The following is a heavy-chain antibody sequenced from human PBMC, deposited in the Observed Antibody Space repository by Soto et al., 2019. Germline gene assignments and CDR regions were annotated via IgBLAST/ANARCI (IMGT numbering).Heavy chain of an antibody. Sequence: PGGALRLSCAASGFTFTNYDMSWVPRAPGKGLELVYFFGGSERGPYTADSGRGRFTISRNKAENTLYLKINSLRVEDTAVYYCANLQSGGPLVYWARGTLVTVSS. CDR3: ANLQSGGPLVY. CDR2: FGGSERGP. D-gene: IGHD3-10*01. J-gene: IGHJ4*02. CDR1: GFTFTNYD. V-gene: IGHV3-23*01.